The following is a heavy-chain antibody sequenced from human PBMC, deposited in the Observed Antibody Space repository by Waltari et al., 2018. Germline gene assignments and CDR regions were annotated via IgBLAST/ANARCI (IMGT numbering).Heavy chain of an antibody. CDR1: GFTFRYSL. CDR3: AKENYDFCLDV. D-gene: IGHD3-3*01. CDR2: ISSSGSSI. J-gene: IGHJ6*02. V-gene: IGHV3-11*01. Sequence: QVQLVESGGGLVKPGGSLRLSCAASGFTFRYSLMGWIRQAPGKGLEWVSYISSSGSSIYYADSVKGRFTISRDNAKSSLYLQMNSLRAEDTAVYYCAKENYDFCLDVWGHGTTVTVSS.